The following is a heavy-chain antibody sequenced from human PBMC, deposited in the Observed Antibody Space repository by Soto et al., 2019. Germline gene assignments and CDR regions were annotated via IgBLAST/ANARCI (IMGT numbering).Heavy chain of an antibody. CDR1: GFTFSSYA. V-gene: IGHV3-30-3*01. D-gene: IGHD6-19*01. CDR3: ASNREYSSGWYGYYYGMDV. CDR2: ISYDGSNK. Sequence: PGGSLRLSCAASGFTFSSYAMHWVRQAPGKGLEWVAVISYDGSNKYYADSVKGRFTISRDNSKNTLYLQMNSLRAEDTAVYYCASNREYSSGWYGYYYGMDVWGQGTTVTVSS. J-gene: IGHJ6*02.